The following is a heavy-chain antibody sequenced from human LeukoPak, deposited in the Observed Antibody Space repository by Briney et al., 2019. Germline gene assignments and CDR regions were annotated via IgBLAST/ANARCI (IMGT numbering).Heavy chain of an antibody. Sequence: SETLSLTCTVSGGSISSGDYYWSWIRQPPGKGLEWIGYIYYSGSTYYNPSLKSRVTISVDTSKNQFSLKLSSVTAADTAVYYCARVLEWGTAAAGYVNWFDPWGQGTLVTVSS. CDR3: ARVLEWGTAAAGYVNWFDP. D-gene: IGHD6-13*01. J-gene: IGHJ5*02. V-gene: IGHV4-30-4*01. CDR1: GGSISSGDYY. CDR2: IYYSGST.